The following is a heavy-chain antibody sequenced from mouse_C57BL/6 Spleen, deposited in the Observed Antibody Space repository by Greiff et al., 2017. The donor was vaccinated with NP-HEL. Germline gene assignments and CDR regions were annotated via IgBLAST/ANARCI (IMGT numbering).Heavy chain of an antibody. CDR3: AKLYGSRTGGY. CDR2: IHPNSGST. CDR1: GYTFTSYW. J-gene: IGHJ2*01. Sequence: QVQLQQPGAELVKPGASVKLSCKASGYTFTSYWMHWVKQRPGQGLEWIGMIHPNSGSTNYNEKFKSKATLTVDKSSSTAYMQLSSLTSEDSAVYYCAKLYGSRTGGYWGQGTTLTVSS. V-gene: IGHV1-64*01. D-gene: IGHD1-1*01.